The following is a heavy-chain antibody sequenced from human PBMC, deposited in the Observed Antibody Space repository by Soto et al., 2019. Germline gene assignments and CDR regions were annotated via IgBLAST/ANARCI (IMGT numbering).Heavy chain of an antibody. J-gene: IGHJ3*02. CDR2: IRSKAYGGTT. CDR3: MRGNGAFDI. Sequence: GGSLRLSCTASGFSFGDYAMSWVRQAPGKGLEWVGFIRSKAYGGTTEYAASVKGGFTISRDDSRSIAYLQMNSLKTEDTAVYYCMRGNGAFDIWGQGTMVTVSS. CDR1: GFSFGDYA. V-gene: IGHV3-49*04.